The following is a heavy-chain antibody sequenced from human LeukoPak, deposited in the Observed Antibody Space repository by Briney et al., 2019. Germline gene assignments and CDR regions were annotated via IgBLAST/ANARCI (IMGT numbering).Heavy chain of an antibody. CDR2: ISYIGST. CDR3: ARRHRGCSGDSCFLLDY. D-gene: IGHD2-15*01. Sequence: SETLSLTCTVSGGSISTYYWSWIRQPPGKGLEWIGYISYIGSTKYNPSLKSRVTMSVDKSKNQFSLKLSSVTAADTAMYYCARRHRGCSGDSCFLLDYWGQGTLVTVSS. V-gene: IGHV4-59*08. J-gene: IGHJ4*02. CDR1: GGSISTYY.